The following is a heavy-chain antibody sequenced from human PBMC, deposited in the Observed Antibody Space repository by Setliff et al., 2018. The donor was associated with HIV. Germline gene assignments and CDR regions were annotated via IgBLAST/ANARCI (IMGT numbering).Heavy chain of an antibody. CDR2: VSSRGDT. V-gene: IGHV4-59*10. J-gene: IGHJ6*03. D-gene: IGHD2-15*01. CDR3: ARVSITYWYSIPTFYYYYMDV. CDR1: GGSFSGYY. Sequence: SETLSLTCAVYGGSFSGYYWSWIRQPAGKGLEWIGRVSSRGDTNYNPSLKSRVTISVDTSKNQFSLKLRSVTAADTAMYYCARVSITYWYSIPTFYYYYMDVWGKGAKVTVSS.